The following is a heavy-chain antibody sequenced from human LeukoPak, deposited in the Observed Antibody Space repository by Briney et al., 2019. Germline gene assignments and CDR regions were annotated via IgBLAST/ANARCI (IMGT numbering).Heavy chain of an antibody. Sequence: SETLSLTCTVSGGSISSYYWSWIRQPPGKGLEWIGYIYYSGSTNYKPSLKSRVTISVDTSKNQFSLKLSSVTAADTAVYYCARDSRKMTLKGGFDYWGQGTLVTVSS. CDR2: IYYSGST. D-gene: IGHD3-16*01. V-gene: IGHV4-59*01. CDR3: ARDSRKMTLKGGFDY. CDR1: GGSISSYY. J-gene: IGHJ4*02.